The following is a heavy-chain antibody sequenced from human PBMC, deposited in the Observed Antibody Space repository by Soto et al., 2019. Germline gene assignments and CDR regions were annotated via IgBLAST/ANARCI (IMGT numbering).Heavy chain of an antibody. J-gene: IGHJ6*02. CDR1: GYTFTSYG. CDR2: ISGYNGDT. V-gene: IGHV1-18*01. D-gene: IGHD2-15*01. Sequence: GASVKVSCKASGYTFTSYGISWVRQAPGQGLEWMGWISGYNGDTNYAQKFQGRVTMTTDTSTCTAYMELRSLRSDDTAVYYCAKIVKFSGPDVWGQGTTVTVSS. CDR3: AKIVKFSGPDV.